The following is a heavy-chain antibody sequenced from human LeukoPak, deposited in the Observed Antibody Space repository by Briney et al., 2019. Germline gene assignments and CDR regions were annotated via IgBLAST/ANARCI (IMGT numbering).Heavy chain of an antibody. V-gene: IGHV1-69*06. CDR3: ARTVVPAAEAYWYFDL. D-gene: IGHD2-2*01. CDR1: GGTFSSYA. CDR2: IIPIFGTA. J-gene: IGHJ2*01. Sequence: ASVKVSCKASGGTFSSYAISWVRQAPGQGLEWMGGIIPIFGTANYAQKFQGRVTITADKSTSTAYMELSSLRSEDTAVYYSARTVVPAAEAYWYFDLWGRGTLVTVSS.